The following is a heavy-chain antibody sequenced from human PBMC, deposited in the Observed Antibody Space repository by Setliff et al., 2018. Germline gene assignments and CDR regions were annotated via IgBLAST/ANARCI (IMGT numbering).Heavy chain of an antibody. D-gene: IGHD6-6*01. CDR2: ISRGGGII. CDR3: AKRGHYSSSDGLSFDF. CDR1: GFTFSSYW. V-gene: IGHV3-11*01. Sequence: GGSLRLSCAASGFTFSSYWMSWIRQTPGKGLEWVSYISRGGGIIYYADSVRGRFTISRDDAKNSLYLQMNRLRAEDTAVYYCAKRGHYSSSDGLSFDFWGQGTQVTVSS. J-gene: IGHJ4*02.